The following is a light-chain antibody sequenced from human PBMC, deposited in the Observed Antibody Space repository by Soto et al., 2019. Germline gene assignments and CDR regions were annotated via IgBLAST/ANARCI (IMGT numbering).Light chain of an antibody. CDR3: QQYNNWLSIT. V-gene: IGKV3-15*01. CDR2: GAS. CDR1: QTVSSTY. J-gene: IGKJ5*01. Sequence: IVLTQSPGTLSLSPGETATLSCRASQTVSSTYLAWYQHQPGQAPRLLIYGASTRATGIPARFSGSGSGTEFTLTISSLQSEDLAVYYCQQYNNWLSITFGQGTRLEIK.